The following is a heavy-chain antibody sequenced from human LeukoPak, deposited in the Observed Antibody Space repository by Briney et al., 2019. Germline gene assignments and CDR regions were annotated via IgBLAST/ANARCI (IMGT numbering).Heavy chain of an antibody. CDR3: ALDCCTGSRFDH. V-gene: IGHV3-53*01. CDR2: IYSGGST. J-gene: IGHJ4*02. D-gene: IGHD2-8*02. CDR1: GFSVGNNY. Sequence: QPGESLRLSCAVSGFSVGNNYMGWVRQAPGKGLEWVSAIYSGGSTYYADSVKGRFTISRDNSKNTLYLQMNSLTVEDTAVYYCALDCCTGSRFDHWGQGTLVTVSS.